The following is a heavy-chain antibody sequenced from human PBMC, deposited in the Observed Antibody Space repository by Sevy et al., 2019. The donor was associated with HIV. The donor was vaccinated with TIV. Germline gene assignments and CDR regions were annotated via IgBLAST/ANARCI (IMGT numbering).Heavy chain of an antibody. CDR2: IYYSGGT. CDR1: GGSVSSGSYY. V-gene: IGHV4-61*01. J-gene: IGHJ4*02. CDR3: ARVRGGYSGFGGFDY. Sequence: SETLSLTCTVSGGSVSSGSYYWSWIRQPPGKGLEWIGDIYYSGGTNHNPSLKRRVTISVDTSKNEFSLKLNSVTAADTAVYYCARVRGGYSGFGGFDYWGQGTLVTVSS. D-gene: IGHD5-12*01.